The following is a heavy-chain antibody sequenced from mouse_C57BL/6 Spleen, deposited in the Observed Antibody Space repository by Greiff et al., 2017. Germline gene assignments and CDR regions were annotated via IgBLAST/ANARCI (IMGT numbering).Heavy chain of an antibody. CDR3: ARREDAMDY. V-gene: IGHV1-55*01. CDR2: IYPGSGST. Sequence: VQLQQPGAELVKPGASVKMSCKASGYTFTSYWITWVKQRPGQGLEWIGGIYPGSGSTNYNEKFKSKATLTVDTTSSTAYMQLSSLTSEDSAVYYCARREDAMDYWGQGTSVTVSS. CDR1: GYTFTSYW. J-gene: IGHJ4*01.